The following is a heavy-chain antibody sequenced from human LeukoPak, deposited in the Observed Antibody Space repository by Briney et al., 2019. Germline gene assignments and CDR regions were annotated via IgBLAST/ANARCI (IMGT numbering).Heavy chain of an antibody. J-gene: IGHJ4*02. Sequence: GGSLRLSCAASGFIFSNEWMIWVRQAPGKGLEWVAVISYDGSNKYYADSVKGRFTISRDNSKNTLYLQMNSLRAEDTAVYYCAKDRGGYCSGGSCYAVNYWGQGTLVTVSS. CDR1: GFIFSNEW. CDR2: ISYDGSNK. D-gene: IGHD2-15*01. V-gene: IGHV3-30*18. CDR3: AKDRGGYCSGGSCYAVNY.